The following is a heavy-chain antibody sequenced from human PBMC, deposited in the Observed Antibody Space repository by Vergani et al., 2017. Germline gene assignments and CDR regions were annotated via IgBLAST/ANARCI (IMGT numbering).Heavy chain of an antibody. Sequence: QVHLVQSGPEVQKPGASVTVSCKPSGYTFTAYYLHWVRQAPGQGLEWVGWINPYNGNTNYAQKLQGRVTMTTDTSTSTAYMELRSLRSDDTAVYYCARGSVAGTPSGYGMDVWGQGTTVTVSS. CDR1: GYTFTAYY. J-gene: IGHJ6*02. D-gene: IGHD6-19*01. V-gene: IGHV1-18*01. CDR2: INPYNGNT. CDR3: ARGSVAGTPSGYGMDV.